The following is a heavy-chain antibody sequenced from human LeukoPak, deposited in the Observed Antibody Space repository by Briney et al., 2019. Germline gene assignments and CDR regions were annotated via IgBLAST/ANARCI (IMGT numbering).Heavy chain of an antibody. CDR2: IKQDGSEK. CDR3: ARMYRGAFDI. Sequence: GGSLRLSCAASGFTFSSYWMSWVRQTSGKGLEWVAHIKQDGSEKYFVDSVKGRFTISRDNAKTSLYLQMNSLRAEDTAVYYCARMYRGAFDIWGQGTMVTASS. D-gene: IGHD1-14*01. V-gene: IGHV3-7*01. CDR1: GFTFSSYW. J-gene: IGHJ3*02.